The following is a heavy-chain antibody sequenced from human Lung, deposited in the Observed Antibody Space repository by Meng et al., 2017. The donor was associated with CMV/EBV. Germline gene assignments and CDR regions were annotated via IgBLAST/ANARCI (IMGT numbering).Heavy chain of an antibody. V-gene: IGHV3-21*01. D-gene: IGHD2-15*01. CDR1: GFTFSSYS. CDR3: ARDLSGIVVVVAADYWYFDL. Sequence: GESLKISCAASGFTFSSYSMNWVRQAPGKGLEWVSSISSSSSYIYYADSVKGRFTISRDNAKNSLYLQMNSLRAEDTAVYYCARDLSGIVVVVAADYWYFDLWGRGTLVTVSS. J-gene: IGHJ2*01. CDR2: ISSSSSYI.